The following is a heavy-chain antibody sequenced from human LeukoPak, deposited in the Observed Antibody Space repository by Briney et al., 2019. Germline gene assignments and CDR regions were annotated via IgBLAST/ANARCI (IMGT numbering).Heavy chain of an antibody. V-gene: IGHV1-46*01. CDR1: GYTFTSYY. D-gene: IGHD2-15*01. CDR3: ARRYCSGGGCPNAY. J-gene: IGHJ4*02. Sequence: ASVKVSCKASGYTFTSYYMHWVRQAPGQGLEWMGIINPSGGSTSYAQKFQGRVTMTSDMSTSTVYMELSSLRSEDTAMYYCARRYCSGGGCPNAYWGQGTLVTVSS. CDR2: INPSGGST.